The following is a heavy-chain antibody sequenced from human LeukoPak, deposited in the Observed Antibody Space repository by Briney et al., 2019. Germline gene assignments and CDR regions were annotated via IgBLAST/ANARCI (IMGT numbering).Heavy chain of an antibody. V-gene: IGHV3-21*01. D-gene: IGHD1-1*01. CDR3: ARSPRTTDAFDI. Sequence: PGGSLRLSCAASGFTFSSNSMNWVRQAPGKGLEWVSSISSSSSYIYYADSVKGRFTISRDNAKNSLYLQMNSLRAEDTAVYYCARSPRTTDAFDIWGQGTMVTVSS. CDR1: GFTFSSNS. CDR2: ISSSSSYI. J-gene: IGHJ3*02.